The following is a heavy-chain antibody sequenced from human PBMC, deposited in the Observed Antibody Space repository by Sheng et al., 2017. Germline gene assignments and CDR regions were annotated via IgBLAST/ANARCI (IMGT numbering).Heavy chain of an antibody. CDR3: ARGGCSSTSCYVGDEGYYYYMDV. D-gene: IGHD2-2*01. CDR2: IIPILGIA. Sequence: QVQLVQSGAEVKKPGSSVKVSCKASGGTFSSYTISWVRQAPGQGLEWMGRIIPILGIANYAQKFQGRVTITADKSTSTAYMELSSLRSEDTAVYYCARGGCSSTSCYVGDEGYYYYMDVWGKGTTVTVSS. J-gene: IGHJ6*03. CDR1: GGTFSSYT. V-gene: IGHV1-69*02.